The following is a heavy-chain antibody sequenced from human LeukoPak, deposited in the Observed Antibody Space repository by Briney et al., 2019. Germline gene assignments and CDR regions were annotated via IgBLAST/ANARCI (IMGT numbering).Heavy chain of an antibody. CDR2: ISYDGSNK. Sequence: GGSLRLSCAASGLTFSSYAMHWVRQAPGKGLEWVAVISYDGSNKYYADSVKGRFTISRDNSKNTLYLQMNSLRAEDTAVYYCARDPLWFGELLPNWFDPWGQGTLVTVSS. CDR3: ARDPLWFGELLPNWFDP. D-gene: IGHD3-10*01. CDR1: GLTFSSYA. V-gene: IGHV3-30-3*01. J-gene: IGHJ5*02.